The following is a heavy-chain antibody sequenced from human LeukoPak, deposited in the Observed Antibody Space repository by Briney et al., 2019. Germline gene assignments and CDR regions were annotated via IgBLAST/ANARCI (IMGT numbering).Heavy chain of an antibody. CDR1: GFTFSSYA. V-gene: IGHV3-23*01. CDR3: ARTGATFGGPLAS. J-gene: IGHJ4*02. D-gene: IGHD3-16*01. CDR2: VSGSGGST. Sequence: GGSLRLSCAASGFTFSSYAMSWVRQAPGKGLEWVSAVSGSGGSTYYADSVKGRFTISRDNSKNTLYLQMNSLRAEDTAVYYCARTGATFGGPLASWGQGTLVTVSS.